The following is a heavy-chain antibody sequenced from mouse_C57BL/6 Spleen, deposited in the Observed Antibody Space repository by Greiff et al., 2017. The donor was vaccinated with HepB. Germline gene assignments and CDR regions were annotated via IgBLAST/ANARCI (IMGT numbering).Heavy chain of an antibody. Sequence: EVQRVESGGGLVKPGGSLKLSCAASGFTFSSYAMSWVRQTPEKRLEWVATISDGGSYTYYPDNVKGRFTISRDNAKNNLYLQMSHLKSEDTAMYYCAREAGTKGYFDYWGQGTTLTVSS. V-gene: IGHV5-4*01. J-gene: IGHJ2*01. CDR1: GFTFSSYA. CDR2: ISDGGSYT. D-gene: IGHD4-1*01. CDR3: AREAGTKGYFDY.